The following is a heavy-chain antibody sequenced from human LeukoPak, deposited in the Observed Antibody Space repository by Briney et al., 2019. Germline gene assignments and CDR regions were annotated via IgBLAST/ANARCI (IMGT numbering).Heavy chain of an antibody. Sequence: SETLSLTCAVYGGSFSGYYWSWIRQPPGKGLEWIGEINHSGSTNYNPSLKSRVTISVDTSKNQFSLKLSSVTAADTAAYYCARGGDSGSYQGLDYWGQGTLVTVSS. CDR2: INHSGST. J-gene: IGHJ4*02. CDR1: GGSFSGYY. CDR3: ARGGDSGSYQGLDY. D-gene: IGHD1-26*01. V-gene: IGHV4-34*01.